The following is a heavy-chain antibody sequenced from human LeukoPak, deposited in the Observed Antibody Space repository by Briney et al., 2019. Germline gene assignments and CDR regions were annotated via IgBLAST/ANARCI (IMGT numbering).Heavy chain of an antibody. V-gene: IGHV1-2*06. Sequence: ASVKVSCKASGYTFTGYYMHWVRQAPGQGLEWMGRINPNGGGTNYAQKFQGRVTMTRDTSISTAYMELSRLRSEDTAVYYCARGLKGSSSFDPWGQGTLVTVSS. D-gene: IGHD6-13*01. J-gene: IGHJ5*02. CDR2: INPNGGGT. CDR1: GYTFTGYY. CDR3: ARGLKGSSSFDP.